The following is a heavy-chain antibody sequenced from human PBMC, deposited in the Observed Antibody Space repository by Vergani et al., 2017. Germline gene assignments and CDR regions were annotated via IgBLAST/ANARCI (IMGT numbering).Heavy chain of an antibody. CDR3: ARDRWADYGSGSYYSY. CDR1: GYTFTSYA. V-gene: IGHV1-3*01. D-gene: IGHD3-10*01. Sequence: QVQLVQSGAEVKKPGASVKVSCKASGYTFTSYAMHWVRQAPGQRLEWMGWINAGNGNTKYSQKFQGRVTITRDTSASTAYMELSSLRSEDTAVYYCARDRWADYGSGSYYSYWGQGTLVTVSS. CDR2: INAGNGNT. J-gene: IGHJ4*02.